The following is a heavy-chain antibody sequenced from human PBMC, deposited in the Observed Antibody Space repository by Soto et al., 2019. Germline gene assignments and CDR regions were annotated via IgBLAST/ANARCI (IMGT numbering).Heavy chain of an antibody. J-gene: IGHJ4*02. CDR1: GFTFSSYS. Sequence: EVQLVESGGGLVQPGGSLRLSCAASGFTFSSYSMNWVRQAPGKGLEWVSYISSSTIYYADSVKGRFTISRDNAKNSLYLQMNSLRDEDTAVYYCARDRATGRNVLDYWGQGTLVTVSS. CDR2: ISSSTI. CDR3: ARDRATGRNVLDY. D-gene: IGHD6-6*01. V-gene: IGHV3-48*02.